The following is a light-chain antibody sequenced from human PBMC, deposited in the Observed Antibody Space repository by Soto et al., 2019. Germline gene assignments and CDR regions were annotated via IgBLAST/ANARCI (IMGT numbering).Light chain of an antibody. CDR3: CSYAGSSYV. Sequence: QSVLTQPASVSGSIGQSITISCTGTSSDVGSYNLVSWYQQHPGKAPKLMIYEGTKRPSGASNRFSGSKSGSTASLTISGLQAEDEADYSCCSYAGSSYVFGTGTMVTVL. CDR2: EGT. CDR1: SSDVGSYNL. V-gene: IGLV2-23*01. J-gene: IGLJ1*01.